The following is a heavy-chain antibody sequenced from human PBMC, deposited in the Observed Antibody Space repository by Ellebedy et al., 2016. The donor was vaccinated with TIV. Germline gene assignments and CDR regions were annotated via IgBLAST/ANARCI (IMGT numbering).Heavy chain of an antibody. D-gene: IGHD3-22*01. CDR2: IYPGDSDT. J-gene: IGHJ4*02. Sequence: GGSLRLSCKGYGYSFTRYWIGWVRQMPGKGLEWMGIIYPGDSDTRYSPSFQGQVTISADKSISTASLQWSSLKASDTAMYYCARQLDYYDSSGYSNYYFDYWGQGTLVTVSS. CDR3: ARQLDYYDSSGYSNYYFDY. CDR1: GYSFTRYW. V-gene: IGHV5-51*01.